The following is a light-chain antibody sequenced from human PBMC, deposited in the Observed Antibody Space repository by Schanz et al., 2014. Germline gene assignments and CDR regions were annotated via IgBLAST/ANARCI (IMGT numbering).Light chain of an antibody. J-gene: IGKJ1*01. V-gene: IGKV3D-15*01. CDR1: QTISNN. CDR3: QRTWT. Sequence: EVVMTQSPDTLSVSPGERATLSCRASQTISNNLAWYQQKPGQAPRLLIYGASSRATGIPDRFSGSGSGTDFTLTISRLEPEDFAVYYCQRTWTFGQGTKVEIK. CDR2: GAS.